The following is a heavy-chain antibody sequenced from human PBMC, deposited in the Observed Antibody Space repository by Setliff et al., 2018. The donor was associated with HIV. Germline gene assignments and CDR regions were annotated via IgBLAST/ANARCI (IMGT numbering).Heavy chain of an antibody. Sequence: ETLSLTCIVSGGSISSYYWNWIRQSAGKGLEWIGRIDTSESTNYNPSLKSRVTMSVDTSNHQFSLKLRSVTAADTAVYYCARSGFGYYYYYMDVWGKGTTVTVSS. D-gene: IGHD3-10*01. J-gene: IGHJ6*03. CDR3: ARSGFGYYYYYMDV. CDR2: IDTSEST. CDR1: GGSISSYY. V-gene: IGHV4-4*07.